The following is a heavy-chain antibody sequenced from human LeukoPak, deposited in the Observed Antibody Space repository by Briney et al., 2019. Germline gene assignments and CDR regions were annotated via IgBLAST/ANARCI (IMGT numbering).Heavy chain of an antibody. CDR2: ISAYNGNT. CDR1: GYTFTSYG. D-gene: IGHD6-19*01. V-gene: IGHV1-18*01. Sequence: ASVKVSCKASGYTFTSYGISWVRQAPGQGLEWMGWISAYNGNTNYAQKLQGRVTMTTDTSTSTAYMELRSLRSDDTAVYYCATSPRGWNYFDYWGQGTLVTVSS. J-gene: IGHJ4*02. CDR3: ATSPRGWNYFDY.